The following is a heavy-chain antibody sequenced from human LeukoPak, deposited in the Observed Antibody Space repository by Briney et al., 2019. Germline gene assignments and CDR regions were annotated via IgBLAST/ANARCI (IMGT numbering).Heavy chain of an antibody. J-gene: IGHJ5*02. D-gene: IGHD1-1*01. CDR1: GFTFSSYW. Sequence: GGSLRLSCAASGFTFSSYWMHWVRQAPGKGLVWVSRINSDGRSTSYTDSVKGRFTISRDDAKNTLYLQMNSLRAEDTAVYYCARDDSPLGIYWNDGGENWLDPWGQGTLVTVSS. V-gene: IGHV3-74*01. CDR2: INSDGRST. CDR3: ARDDSPLGIYWNDGGENWLDP.